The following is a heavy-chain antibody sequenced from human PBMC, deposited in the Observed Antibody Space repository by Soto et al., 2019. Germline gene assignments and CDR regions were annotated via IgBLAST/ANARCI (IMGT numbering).Heavy chain of an antibody. CDR1: GFTVSSNY. Sequence: GGSLRLSCAASGFTVSSNYMSWVRQAPGKGLEWVSVIYSGGSTYYADSVKGRFTISRDNSKNTLYLQMNSLRAEDTAVYYCAKGLAPITMVRSPPPYYFDYWGQGTLVPVSS. V-gene: IGHV3-53*01. D-gene: IGHD3-10*01. J-gene: IGHJ4*02. CDR2: IYSGGST. CDR3: AKGLAPITMVRSPPPYYFDY.